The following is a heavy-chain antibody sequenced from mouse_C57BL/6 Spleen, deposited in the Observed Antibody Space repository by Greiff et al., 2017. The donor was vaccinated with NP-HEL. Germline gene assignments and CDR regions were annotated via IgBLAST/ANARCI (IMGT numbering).Heavy chain of an antibody. CDR2: IHPNSGST. V-gene: IGHV1-64*01. Sequence: QVQLQQSGAELVKPGASVKLSCKASGYTFTSYWMHWVKQRPGQGLEWIGMIHPNSGSTNYNEKFKSKATLTVDKSSSTAYMQVSSLTSEDTAVDYCARSGCYYYDYWGQGTTLTVST. J-gene: IGHJ2*01. CDR3: ARSGCYYYDY. D-gene: IGHD2-2*01. CDR1: GYTFTSYW.